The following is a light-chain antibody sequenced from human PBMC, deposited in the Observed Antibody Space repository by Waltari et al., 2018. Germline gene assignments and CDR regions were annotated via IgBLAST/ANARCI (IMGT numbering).Light chain of an antibody. CDR2: DVS. CDR1: SSDIGRYDI. V-gene: IGLV2-23*02. Sequence: QSALTPPASVSGSPGQSVTISRTGASSDIGRYDIVYWYQQHPVNAPNLILCDVSNRPSGVSDRFSGSKSGDTASLTISGLQFEDEADYYCCSYAGNYIWVFGGGTRLTVL. J-gene: IGLJ3*02. CDR3: CSYAGNYIWV.